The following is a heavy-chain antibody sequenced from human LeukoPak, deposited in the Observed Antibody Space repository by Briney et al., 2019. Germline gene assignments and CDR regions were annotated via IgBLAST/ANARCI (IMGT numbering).Heavy chain of an antibody. CDR1: GVSINNYY. D-gene: IGHD2-15*01. Sequence: PSETLSLTCSVSGVSINNYYWSWIREPPGRGLEWIGYVYYSGSTNYNPSLKSRVTISVDTSKNQFSLKLSSVTAADTAVYYCARDYCSGGSCHNWFDPWGQGTLVTVSS. V-gene: IGHV4-59*01. CDR2: VYYSGST. CDR3: ARDYCSGGSCHNWFDP. J-gene: IGHJ5*02.